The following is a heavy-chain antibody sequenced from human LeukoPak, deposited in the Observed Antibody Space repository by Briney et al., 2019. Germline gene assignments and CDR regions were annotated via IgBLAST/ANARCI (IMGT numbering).Heavy chain of an antibody. CDR3: ARRGSGATVVTTDY. CDR2: IYYSGST. Sequence: SETLSLTCTVSGGSISSSSYYWGWIRQPPGKGLEWIGSIYYSGSTYYNPSLKSRVTMSVDTSKNQFSLKLSSVTAADTAVYYCARRGSGATVVTTDYWGQGTLVTVSS. CDR1: GGSISSSSYY. D-gene: IGHD4-23*01. V-gene: IGHV4-39*01. J-gene: IGHJ4*02.